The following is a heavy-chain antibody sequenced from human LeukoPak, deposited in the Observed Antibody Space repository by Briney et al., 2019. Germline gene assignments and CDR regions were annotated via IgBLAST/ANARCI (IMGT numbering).Heavy chain of an antibody. V-gene: IGHV4-34*01. CDR2: INHSGST. Sequence: SETLSLTCAVYGGSFSGYYWSWIRQPPGKGLEWIGEINHSGSTNYNPSLKSRVTISVDTSKNQFSLKLSSVTAADTAVYYCARIGSGVNYFDYWGQGTLVTVSS. D-gene: IGHD3-10*01. CDR3: ARIGSGVNYFDY. J-gene: IGHJ4*02. CDR1: GGSFSGYY.